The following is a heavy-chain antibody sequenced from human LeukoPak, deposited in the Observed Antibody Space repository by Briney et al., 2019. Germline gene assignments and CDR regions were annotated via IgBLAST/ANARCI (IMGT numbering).Heavy chain of an antibody. V-gene: IGHV5-51*01. CDR1: GSIFTSYW. D-gene: IGHD4-11*01. Sequence: GASLQISGKGSGSIFTSYWIGWVRPLPGKGLEWMGIIYPGDSDTRYSPSFQGQVTIAADKSISTAYLQWSSLKASDTAMYYCARGSDYSPLDYWGQGTLVTVSS. CDR2: IYPGDSDT. J-gene: IGHJ4*02. CDR3: ARGSDYSPLDY.